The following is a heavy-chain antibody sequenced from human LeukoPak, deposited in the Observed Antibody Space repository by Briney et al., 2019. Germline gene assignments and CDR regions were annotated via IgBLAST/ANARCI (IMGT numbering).Heavy chain of an antibody. CDR2: ISAYNGNT. CDR3: ARGHYYDSSGYYYATAGAFDI. CDR1: GYTFTSYG. V-gene: IGHV1-18*01. Sequence: ASVKVSCKASGYTFTSYGISWVRQAPGQGLEWMGWISAYNGNTNYAQKLQGRVTMTTDTSTSTAYMELRSLRSDDTAVYYCARGHYYDSSGYYYATAGAFDIWGQGTMVTVSS. J-gene: IGHJ3*02. D-gene: IGHD3-22*01.